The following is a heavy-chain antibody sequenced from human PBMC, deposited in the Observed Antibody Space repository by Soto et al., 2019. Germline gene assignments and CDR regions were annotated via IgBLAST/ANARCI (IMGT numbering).Heavy chain of an antibody. CDR3: TRGISPIAAAGTWFDP. CDR2: IRSKAYGGTT. Sequence: QTGGSLRLSCTASGFTFGDYAMSWFRQAPGKGLEWVGFIRSKAYGGTTEYAASVKGRFTISRDDSKSIAYLQMNSLKTEDTAVYYCTRGISPIAAAGTWFDPWGQGTLVTVSS. J-gene: IGHJ5*02. CDR1: GFTFGDYA. D-gene: IGHD6-13*01. V-gene: IGHV3-49*03.